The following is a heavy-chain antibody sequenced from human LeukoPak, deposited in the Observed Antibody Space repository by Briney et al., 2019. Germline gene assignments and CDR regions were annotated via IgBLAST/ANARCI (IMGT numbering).Heavy chain of an antibody. V-gene: IGHV3-23*01. J-gene: IGHJ4*02. CDR2: ISGSGDDT. D-gene: IGHD1-20*01. CDR3: AKGKITVFDY. CDR1: GFPFSSYA. Sequence: GGSLRLSCVVSGFPFSSYAMSWVRQAPGKGLEWVSGISGSGDDTYYAASVKGRFTISRDNSKNTLYLQMNSLRAEDTAVYYCAKGKITVFDYWGQGTLVTVSS.